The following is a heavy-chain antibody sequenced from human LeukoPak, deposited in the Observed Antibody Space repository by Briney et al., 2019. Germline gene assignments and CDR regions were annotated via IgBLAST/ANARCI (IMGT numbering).Heavy chain of an antibody. J-gene: IGHJ4*02. V-gene: IGHV4-61*09. Sequence: PSETLSLTGTVSGGSISSGSYYWSWIRQPAGKGLEWIGHIYHSGTTSYNLSLKSRVTISVDTSNNQFSLKLSSVTAADTAVYYCVRLPHAMSPFDCWGQGTLVTVSS. CDR3: VRLPHAMSPFDC. CDR1: GGSISSGSYY. D-gene: IGHD2-15*01. CDR2: IYHSGTT.